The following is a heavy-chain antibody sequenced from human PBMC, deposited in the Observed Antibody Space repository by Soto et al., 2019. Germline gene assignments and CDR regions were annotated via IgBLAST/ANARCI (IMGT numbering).Heavy chain of an antibody. CDR3: ARPDYYYYYMDV. CDR1: GGSFSGYY. Sequence: PSETLSLTCAVYGGSFSGYYWSWIRQPPGKGLEWIGEVNHSGSTHYNPSLRSRVTLSVDTSKNQFSLKLSSVTAADTAVYYCARPDYYYYYMDVWGKGTTVTVSS. D-gene: IGHD6-6*01. CDR2: VNHSGST. J-gene: IGHJ6*03. V-gene: IGHV4-34*01.